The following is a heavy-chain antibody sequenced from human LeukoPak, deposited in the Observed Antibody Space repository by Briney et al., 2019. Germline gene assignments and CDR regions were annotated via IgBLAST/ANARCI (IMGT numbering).Heavy chain of an antibody. CDR3: ARGEVGATGDLDGSFDY. CDR1: GFTFNSYS. D-gene: IGHD1-26*01. Sequence: GGSLRLSCAASGFTFNSYSMNWFRQAPGKGLEWVSSISSSSRFIYYADSVKGRFTISRDNAKNSLHLQMNSLRAEDTAVYYCARGEVGATGDLDGSFDYWGQGTLVTVSS. V-gene: IGHV3-21*01. CDR2: ISSSSRFI. J-gene: IGHJ4*02.